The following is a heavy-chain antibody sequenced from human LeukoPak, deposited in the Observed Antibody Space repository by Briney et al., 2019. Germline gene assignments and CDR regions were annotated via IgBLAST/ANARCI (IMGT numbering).Heavy chain of an antibody. CDR2: INPNSGGT. V-gene: IGHV1-2*02. D-gene: IGHD3-3*01. Sequence: ASVKVSCKASGYTFTGYYMHWVRQAPGQGLEWMGWINPNSGGTNYAQKFQGRVTMTRDTSISTAYMELSRLRSDDTAVYYCAREYTIFGVVIGSYYMDVWGKGTTVTVSS. J-gene: IGHJ6*03. CDR3: AREYTIFGVVIGSYYMDV. CDR1: GYTFTGYY.